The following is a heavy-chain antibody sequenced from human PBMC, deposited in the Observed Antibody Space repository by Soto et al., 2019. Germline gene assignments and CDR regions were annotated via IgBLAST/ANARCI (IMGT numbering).Heavy chain of an antibody. D-gene: IGHD3-10*01. Sequence: GGSLRLSCAASGFTFSSYDMHGVRQATGKSLEWVSAIGTAGDTYYPGSVKGRFTISRENAKNSLYLQMNSLRAGDTAVYYCARGYYYGSGSPISYWYFDLWGRGTLVTVSS. CDR3: ARGYYYGSGSPISYWYFDL. V-gene: IGHV3-13*04. J-gene: IGHJ2*01. CDR1: GFTFSSYD. CDR2: IGTAGDT.